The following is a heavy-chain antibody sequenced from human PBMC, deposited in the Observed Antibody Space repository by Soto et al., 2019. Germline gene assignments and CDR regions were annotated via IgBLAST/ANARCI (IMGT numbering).Heavy chain of an antibody. Sequence: YLRHCYAASALTFDDYAMHGVRQVPEKGLEWVSGISWNSGSIGYADSVKGRFTISRDNAKNSLYLQMNSLRAEDTAVYYCARDTYSSSWYQDWGQGTLVTVSS. V-gene: IGHV3-9*01. CDR1: ALTFDDYA. CDR2: ISWNSGSI. CDR3: ARDTYSSSWYQD. J-gene: IGHJ4*02. D-gene: IGHD6-13*01.